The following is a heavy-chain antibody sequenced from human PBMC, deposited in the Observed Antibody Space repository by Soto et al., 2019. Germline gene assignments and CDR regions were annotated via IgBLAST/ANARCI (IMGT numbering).Heavy chain of an antibody. Sequence: GGSLRLSCAASGFTFDDYTMHWVRQAPGKGLEWVSLISWDGGSTYYADSVKGRFTISRDNSKNSLYLQMNSLRTEDTALYYCAKAVNSKWLAQGMDVWGQGDTVTVSS. CDR3: AKAVNSKWLAQGMDV. CDR2: ISWDGGST. V-gene: IGHV3-43*01. J-gene: IGHJ6*02. CDR1: GFTFDDYT. D-gene: IGHD6-19*01.